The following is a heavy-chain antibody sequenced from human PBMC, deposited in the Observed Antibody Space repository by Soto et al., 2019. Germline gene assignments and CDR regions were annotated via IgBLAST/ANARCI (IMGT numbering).Heavy chain of an antibody. V-gene: IGHV3-15*02. CDR1: GFTFNSAW. Sequence: EVPLVESGGALVKPGESLTLSCAASGFTFNSAWMTWVRQAPGKGREGVGRIKSWTDVGRVDTAAPVKGRFTISRDDSKNTFYLQMNSLKSEDTAVYYCTTWRREKSCTSVSCYGDGAYWGQGTLVTVSS. J-gene: IGHJ4*02. D-gene: IGHD2-2*01. CDR3: TTWRREKSCTSVSCYGDGAY. CDR2: IKSWTDVGRV.